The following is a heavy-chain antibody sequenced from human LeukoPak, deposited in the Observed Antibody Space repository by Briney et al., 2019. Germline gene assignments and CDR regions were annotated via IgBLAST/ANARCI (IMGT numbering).Heavy chain of an antibody. V-gene: IGHV4-4*07. CDR1: GASISDYY. CDR2: LYTRGST. D-gene: IGHD2-21*02. CDR3: ARDNCGGDCFHDY. Sequence: ASETLSLTCTVSGASISDYYWSWIRQSAGKGLEWIGHLYTRGSTNYNPSLKSRVTMSVDTSKNQFSLRLNSLTAADTAIYYCARDNCGGDCFHDYWGQGTLVTVSS. J-gene: IGHJ4*02.